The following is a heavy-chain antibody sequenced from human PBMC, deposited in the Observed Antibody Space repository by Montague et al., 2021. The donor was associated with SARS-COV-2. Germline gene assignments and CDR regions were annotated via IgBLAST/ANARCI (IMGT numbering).Heavy chain of an antibody. D-gene: IGHD3-10*01. CDR3: ARDLLRYSSGSFRDY. CDR1: GFTFSTYA. Sequence: SLRLSCAASGFTFSTYAMHWVRQAPGKGLEWLSSIAFDGSSKFYVDSMKGRFTVPRDNSKNTVYLQINSLTTDDTAVYYCARDLLRYSSGSFRDYWGQGTLVTVSS. J-gene: IGHJ4*02. CDR2: IAFDGSSK. V-gene: IGHV3-30-3*01.